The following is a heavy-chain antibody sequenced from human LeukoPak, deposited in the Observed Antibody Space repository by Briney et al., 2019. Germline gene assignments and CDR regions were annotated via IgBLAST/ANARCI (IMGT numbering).Heavy chain of an antibody. J-gene: IGHJ6*03. V-gene: IGHV1-2*02. Sequence: GASVKVSCRASGYTFTGYYMHWVRQAPGQGLEWMGWINPNSGGTNYAQKFQGRVTMTRDTSISTAYMELSRLRSDDTAVYYCARDPGCTNGVCYPYYYYYMDVWGKGTTVTVSS. CDR1: GYTFTGYY. D-gene: IGHD2-8*01. CDR3: ARDPGCTNGVCYPYYYYYMDV. CDR2: INPNSGGT.